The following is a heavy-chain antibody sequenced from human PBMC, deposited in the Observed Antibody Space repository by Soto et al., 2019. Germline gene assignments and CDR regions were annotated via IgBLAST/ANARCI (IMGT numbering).Heavy chain of an antibody. CDR2: IIPIFGTA. CDR1: GGTFSSYA. Sequence: SVKVSCKASGGTFSSYAISWVRQAPGQGLEWMGGIIPIFGTANYAQKFQGRVTITADKSTSTAYMELSSLRSEDTAVYYCAKPDFWSGYSFYYYGMDVWGQGTTVTVSS. J-gene: IGHJ6*02. V-gene: IGHV1-69*06. CDR3: AKPDFWSGYSFYYYGMDV. D-gene: IGHD3-3*01.